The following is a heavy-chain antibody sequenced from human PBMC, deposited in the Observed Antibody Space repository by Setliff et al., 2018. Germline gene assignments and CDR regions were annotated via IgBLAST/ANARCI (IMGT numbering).Heavy chain of an antibody. Sequence: SVKVSCKASGGTFSSYVISWVREAPGQGLEWMGGIIPVFGTNYAQKFQGRVTITADQSTTTVYMELSSLRFDDTALYYCARGPSPTVTPSRLIYFYHMDVWGTGTTVTVSS. D-gene: IGHD4-17*01. V-gene: IGHV1-69*13. CDR3: ARGPSPTVTPSRLIYFYHMDV. J-gene: IGHJ6*03. CDR2: IIPVFGT. CDR1: GGTFSSYV.